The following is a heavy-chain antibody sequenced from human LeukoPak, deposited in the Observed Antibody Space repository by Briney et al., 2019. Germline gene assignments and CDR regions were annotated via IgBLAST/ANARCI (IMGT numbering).Heavy chain of an antibody. CDR3: ARGRDPGYDFWSGYYGREDMLGDY. D-gene: IGHD3-3*01. V-gene: IGHV1-2*06. CDR2: INPNSGGT. Sequence: GASVKVSCKASGYTFTGYYMHWVRQAPGQGLEWMGRINPNSGGTNYAQKFQGRVTMTRDTSTSTAYMELSRLRSDDTAVYYCARGRDPGYDFWSGYYGREDMLGDYWGQGTLVTVSS. J-gene: IGHJ4*02. CDR1: GYTFTGYY.